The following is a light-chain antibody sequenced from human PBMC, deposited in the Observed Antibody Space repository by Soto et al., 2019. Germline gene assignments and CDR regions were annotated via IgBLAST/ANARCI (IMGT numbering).Light chain of an antibody. CDR2: SAS. CDR1: QSIGGNF. J-gene: IGKJ1*01. V-gene: IGKV3-20*01. CDR3: QQYAGSPRT. Sequence: EIVLTQSPGTLSLSPGEGATLSCRASQSIGGNFLAWYQQRRGQAPRLLIYSASRRATGIPDRFTGSGSGTDFTLAINRVEPEDFAVYFCQQYAGSPRTFGQGTKVDIK.